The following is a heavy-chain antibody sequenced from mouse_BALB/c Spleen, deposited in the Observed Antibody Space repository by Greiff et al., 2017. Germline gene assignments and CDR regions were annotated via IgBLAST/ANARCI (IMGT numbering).Heavy chain of an antibody. J-gene: IGHJ4*01. D-gene: IGHD2-3*01. V-gene: IGHV2-6-7*01. CDR2: IWGDGST. Sequence: VQLQQSGPGLVAPSQSLSITCTVSGFSLTGYGVNWVRQPPGKGLEWLGMIWGDGSTDYNSALKSRLSISKDNSKSQVFLKMNSLQTDDTARYYCARDLDGYYGAMDYWGQGTSVTVSS. CDR3: ARDLDGYYGAMDY. CDR1: GFSLTGYG.